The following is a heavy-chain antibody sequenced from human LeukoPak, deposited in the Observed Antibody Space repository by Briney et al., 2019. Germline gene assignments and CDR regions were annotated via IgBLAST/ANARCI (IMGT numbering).Heavy chain of an antibody. CDR2: IYYSGST. J-gene: IGHJ4*02. CDR1: GGSISSGDYY. D-gene: IGHD3-22*01. CDR3: ARDIAYYDSSGYYDY. Sequence: PSETLSLTCTVSGGSISSGDYYWSWIRQPPGKGLEWIGYIYYSGSTYYNPSLKSRVTISVDTSKNQFSLKLSSVTAADTAVYYCARDIAYYDSSGYYDYWGQGTLVTVSS. V-gene: IGHV4-30-4*08.